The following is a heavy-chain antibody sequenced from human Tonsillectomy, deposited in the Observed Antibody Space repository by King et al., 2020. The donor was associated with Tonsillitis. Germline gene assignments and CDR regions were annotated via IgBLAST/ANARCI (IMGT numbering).Heavy chain of an antibody. CDR2: INTDATST. Sequence: VQLLESGGALVQPGGSLRLSCAASGFTFSSYWMHWVRQAPGKGLVWVSRINTDATSTSYADSVKGQFTISRDNAKNTLYLQMNSLRAEDTAVYYCARGRRAATTWDYYYGMDVWGQGTTVTGSS. V-gene: IGHV3-74*01. J-gene: IGHJ6*02. CDR1: GFTFSSYW. CDR3: ARGRRAATTWDYYYGMDV. D-gene: IGHD1-26*01.